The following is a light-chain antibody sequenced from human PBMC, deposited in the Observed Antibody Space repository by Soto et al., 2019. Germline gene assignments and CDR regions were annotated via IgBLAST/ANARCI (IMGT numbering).Light chain of an antibody. J-gene: IGLJ2*01. CDR3: SSYAGRTV. CDR2: EVS. V-gene: IGLV2-8*01. CDR1: SSDVGGYNY. Sequence: QSVLTQPPSASGSPGQSVTISCTGTSSDVGGYNYVSWYQQHPGKAPKLMIYEVSKRPSGVPDRFSGSKSGNTASLTVSGLQAEDEADYYCSSYAGRTVFGGGTQLTVL.